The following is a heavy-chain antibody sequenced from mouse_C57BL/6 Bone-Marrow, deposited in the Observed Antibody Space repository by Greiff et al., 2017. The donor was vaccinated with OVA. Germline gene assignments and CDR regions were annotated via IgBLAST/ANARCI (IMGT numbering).Heavy chain of an antibody. D-gene: IGHD2-3*01. CDR3: ARHEDGYYATYFDY. J-gene: IGHJ2*01. V-gene: IGHV1-82*01. CDR1: GYAFSSSW. CDR2: IYPGDGDT. Sequence: VQLQQSGPELVKPGASVKISCKASGYAFSSSWMNWVKQRPGKGLEWIGRIYPGDGDTNYNGKFKGKATLTADKSSSTAYMQISSLTSEDSAVYVCARHEDGYYATYFDYGGQGTTLTVSS.